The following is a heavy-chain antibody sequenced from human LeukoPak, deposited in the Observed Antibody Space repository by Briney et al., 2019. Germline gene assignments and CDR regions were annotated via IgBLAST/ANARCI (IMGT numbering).Heavy chain of an antibody. Sequence: ASVKVSCKASGYTLTGHYLHWVRQVPGQGLEWMGWINPNNGATNAAQKYQGRVTMTRDTSISTAYLEVSRLRSDDTAVYYCARDRVAATVPDYWGQGTLVTVSS. CDR2: INPNNGAT. J-gene: IGHJ4*02. CDR3: ARDRVAATVPDY. D-gene: IGHD1-26*01. CDR1: GYTLTGHY. V-gene: IGHV1-2*02.